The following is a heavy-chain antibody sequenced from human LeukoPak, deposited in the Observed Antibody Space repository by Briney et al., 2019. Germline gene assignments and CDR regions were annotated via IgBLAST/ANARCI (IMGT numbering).Heavy chain of an antibody. CDR1: GGSISSGGYY. CDR2: IYYSGST. J-gene: IGHJ4*02. CDR3: ARATTMGYSSSWYKRGYFDY. D-gene: IGHD6-13*01. V-gene: IGHV4-31*03. Sequence: PSQTLSLTCTVSGGSISSGGYYWSWIRQHPGKGLEWIGYIYYSGSTNYNPSLKSRVTISVDTSKNQFSLKLSSVTAADTAVYYCARATTMGYSSSWYKRGYFDYWGQGTLVTVSS.